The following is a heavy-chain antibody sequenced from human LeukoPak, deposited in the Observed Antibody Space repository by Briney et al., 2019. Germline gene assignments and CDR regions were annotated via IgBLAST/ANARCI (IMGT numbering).Heavy chain of an antibody. CDR2: FYSSTRT. CDR3: ARCMSELDYGDYAYYYHMDV. CDR1: GDSLTSGSRY. J-gene: IGHJ6*04. D-gene: IGHD4-17*01. Sequence: SQTLSLACTVSGDSLTSGSRYWSWIRQPAGKGLEWIGHFYSSTRTTYNPSLESRVTISGDTAKNQFSLKLDSVTAADTAVYFCARCMSELDYGDYAYYYHMDVWGKGTTVTVSS. V-gene: IGHV4-61*09.